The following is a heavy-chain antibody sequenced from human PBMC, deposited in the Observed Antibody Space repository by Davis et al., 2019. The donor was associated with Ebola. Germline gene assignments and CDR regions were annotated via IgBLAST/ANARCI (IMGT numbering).Heavy chain of an antibody. CDR2: INPSGGTT. Sequence: AASVKVSCKASGYTFTSYYMHWVRQAPGQGLEWMGIINPSGGTTTYAQKFQGRVTITADKSTSTAYMELSSLRSEDTAVYYCAGLDSSTDYWGQGTLVTVSS. CDR1: GYTFTSYY. V-gene: IGHV1-46*01. D-gene: IGHD6-13*01. CDR3: AGLDSSTDY. J-gene: IGHJ4*02.